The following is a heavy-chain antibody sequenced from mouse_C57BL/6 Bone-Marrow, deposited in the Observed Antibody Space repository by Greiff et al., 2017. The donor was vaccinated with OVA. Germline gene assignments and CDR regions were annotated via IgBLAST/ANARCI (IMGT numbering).Heavy chain of an antibody. Sequence: QVHVKQSGAELAKPGASVKLSCKASGYTFTSYWMHWVKQRPGQGLEWIGYINPSSGYTKYNQKFKDKATLTADKSSSTAYMQLSSLTYEDSAVYYCARSQDGQLVDYWGQGTTLTVSS. CDR2: INPSSGYT. J-gene: IGHJ2*01. CDR3: ARSQDGQLVDY. D-gene: IGHD4-1*02. V-gene: IGHV1-7*01. CDR1: GYTFTSYW.